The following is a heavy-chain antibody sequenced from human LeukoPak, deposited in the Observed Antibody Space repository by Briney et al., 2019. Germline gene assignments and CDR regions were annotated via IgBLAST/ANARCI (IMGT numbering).Heavy chain of an antibody. Sequence: SETLSLTCTVSGGSISSSSYYWRWIRQPPGKRLEWIGSIYYSGSTYYNQSLKSRVTISVDTSKNQFSLKLSSVTAADTAVYYCARRSSCSGGSCSLGLDYWGQGTLVTVSS. CDR3: ARRSSCSGGSCSLGLDY. J-gene: IGHJ4*02. CDR1: GGSISSSSYY. D-gene: IGHD2-15*01. V-gene: IGHV4-39*01. CDR2: IYYSGST.